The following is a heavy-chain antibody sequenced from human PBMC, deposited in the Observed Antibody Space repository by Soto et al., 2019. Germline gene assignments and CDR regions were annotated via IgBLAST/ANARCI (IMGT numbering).Heavy chain of an antibody. CDR1: GGCFSGYS. J-gene: IGHJ6*02. CDR3: ARARFDSWSHIYYGLDV. V-gene: IGHV4-34*01. D-gene: IGHD3-3*01. CDR2: INHSGTT. Sequence: XTTLALACAVYGGCFSGYSWTGLRQPPGKGLEWIGEINHSGTTDYNPALKSRVTMSADTSKNQFSLRMTSVTAADTAVYYCARARFDSWSHIYYGLDVWGQGTTVTVSS.